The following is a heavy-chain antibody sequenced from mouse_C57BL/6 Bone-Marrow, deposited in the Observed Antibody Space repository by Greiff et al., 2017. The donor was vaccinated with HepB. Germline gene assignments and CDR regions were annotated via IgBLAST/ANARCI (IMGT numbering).Heavy chain of an antibody. CDR1: GYTFTSYG. CDR3: ARLDRGY. Sequence: VKLQQSGAELARPGASVKLSCKASGYTFTSYGISWVKQRTGQGLEWIGEIYPRSGNTYYNEKFKGKATLTADKSSSTAYMELRSLTSEDSAVYFCARLDRGYWGQGTTLTVSS. J-gene: IGHJ2*01. V-gene: IGHV1-81*01. CDR2: IYPRSGNT.